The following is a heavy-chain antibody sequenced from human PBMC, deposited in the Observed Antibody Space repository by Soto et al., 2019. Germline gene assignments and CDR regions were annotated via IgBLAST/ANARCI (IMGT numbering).Heavy chain of an antibody. D-gene: IGHD1-26*01. CDR2: IYYSGST. V-gene: IGHV4-59*01. Sequence: SETLSLTCTVSGGSISSYYWSWIRQPPGKGLEWIGYIYYSGSTNYNPSLKSRVTISVDTSKNQFSLKLSSVTAADTAVYYCASTLDGEWELLEGFHYSGPGNLVTVSS. CDR3: ASTLDGEWELLEGFHY. CDR1: GGSISSYY. J-gene: IGHJ4*02.